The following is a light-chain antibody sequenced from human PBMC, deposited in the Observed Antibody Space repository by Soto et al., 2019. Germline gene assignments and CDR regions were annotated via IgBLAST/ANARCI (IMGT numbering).Light chain of an antibody. V-gene: IGKV3-11*01. CDR2: DAS. Sequence: EIVLTQSPATLSLSPGERATLSCRASQSVSSSLGWYQQKPGQAPRLLIYDASNRATGIPARFSGSGSRTDFTLTISSLEPEDFAVFYCQQRSNWPLTFGGGTKVEI. CDR3: QQRSNWPLT. CDR1: QSVSSS. J-gene: IGKJ4*01.